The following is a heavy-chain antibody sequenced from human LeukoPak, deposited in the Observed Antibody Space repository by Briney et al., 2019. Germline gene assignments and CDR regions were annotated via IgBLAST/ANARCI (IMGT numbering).Heavy chain of an antibody. CDR2: IYHSGST. J-gene: IGHJ4*02. D-gene: IGHD6-19*01. CDR1: GGSISSYY. Sequence: SETLSLTCTVSGGSISSYYWSWIRQPPGKGLEWIGSIYHSGSTYYNPSLKSRVTISVDTSKNQFSLKLSSVTAADTAVYYCARDFPIAVAGTFGYWGQGTLVTVSS. CDR3: ARDFPIAVAGTFGY. V-gene: IGHV4-38-2*02.